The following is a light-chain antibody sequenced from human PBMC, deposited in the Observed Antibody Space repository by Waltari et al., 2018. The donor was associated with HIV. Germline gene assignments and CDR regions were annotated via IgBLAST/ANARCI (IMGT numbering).Light chain of an antibody. J-gene: IGKJ2*01. CDR1: QDITNY. CDR2: DAS. CDR3: QQNDNLPYT. V-gene: IGKV1-33*01. Sequence: DIQMTQSPSSLSASVGDSVTLTCQASQDITNYVNWYRQEQGKAPKLLIYDASDLQTGVPSRFSGSGSGTEFTFTINSLQPEDFATYYCQQNDNLPYTFGQGTKVEIK.